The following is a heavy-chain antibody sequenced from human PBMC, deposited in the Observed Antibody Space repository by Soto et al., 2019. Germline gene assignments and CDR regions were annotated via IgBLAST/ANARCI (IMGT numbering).Heavy chain of an antibody. CDR1: GITFSGHA. Sequence: EVQLLESGGGLVQPGGSLRLSCAASGITFSGHALNWVRQAPGKGLQWVSAISSDSHYIYYADSVKGRFTISRDNSKSALYLQMNNLRAEDTAIYYCAKGGLQQWLVGGVYWGQGTLVTVSS. CDR3: AKGGLQQWLVGGVY. D-gene: IGHD6-19*01. CDR2: ISSDSHYI. J-gene: IGHJ4*02. V-gene: IGHV3-23*01.